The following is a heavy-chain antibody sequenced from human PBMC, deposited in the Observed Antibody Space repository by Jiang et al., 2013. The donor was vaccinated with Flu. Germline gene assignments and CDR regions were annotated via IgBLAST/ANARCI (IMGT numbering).Heavy chain of an antibody. CDR1: GGSISSGSYY. CDR2: IYTSGST. J-gene: IGHJ3*02. Sequence: PGLVKPSQTLSLTCTVSGGSISSGSYYWSWIRQPARKGLEWIGRIYTSGSTNYNPSLKSRVTISVDTSKNQFSLKLSSVTAADTAVYYCARDNWGAFDIWGQGTMVTVSS. D-gene: IGHD7-27*01. CDR3: ARDNWGAFDI. V-gene: IGHV4-61*02.